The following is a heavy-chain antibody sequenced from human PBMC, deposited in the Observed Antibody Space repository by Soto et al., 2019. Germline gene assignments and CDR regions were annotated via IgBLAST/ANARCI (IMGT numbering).Heavy chain of an antibody. D-gene: IGHD3-3*01. Sequence: QVQLVQSGAEVKKPGASVKVSCKASGYTFSSYAISWVRQAPGQGLKWMGGIIPIFGTANYAQKFQGRVTITADESTSTAYMELSSLRSEDTAVYYCARDQGIRFLEWLLAYWGQGTLVTVSS. J-gene: IGHJ4*02. CDR1: GYTFSSYA. CDR3: ARDQGIRFLEWLLAY. CDR2: IIPIFGTA. V-gene: IGHV1-69*01.